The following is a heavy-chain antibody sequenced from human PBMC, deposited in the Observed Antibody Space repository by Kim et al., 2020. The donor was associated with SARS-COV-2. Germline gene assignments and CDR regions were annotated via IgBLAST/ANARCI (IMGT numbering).Heavy chain of an antibody. J-gene: IGHJ6*02. D-gene: IGHD3-10*01. CDR2: IDPSDSYT. CDR3: ARGVTMVRGVITYGMDV. Sequence: GESLKISCKGSGSSFTSYWISWVRQMPGKGLEWMGRIDPSDSYTNYSPSFQGHVTISADKSISTAYLQWSSLKASDTAMYYCARGVTMVRGVITYGMDVWGQGTTVTVSS. CDR1: GSSFTSYW. V-gene: IGHV5-10-1*01.